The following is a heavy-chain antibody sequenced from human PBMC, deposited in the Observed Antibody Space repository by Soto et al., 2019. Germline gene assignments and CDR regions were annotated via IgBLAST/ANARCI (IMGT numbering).Heavy chain of an antibody. CDR3: ARGHHYDFWSGSDAFDI. D-gene: IGHD3-3*01. J-gene: IGHJ3*02. Sequence: GASVKVSCKASGYTFTSYGISWVRQAPGQGLEWMGWISAYNGNTNYAQKLQGRVTMTTDTSTSTAYMELRSLRSDDTAVYYCARGHHYDFWSGSDAFDIWGQGTMVTVSS. V-gene: IGHV1-18*01. CDR2: ISAYNGNT. CDR1: GYTFTSYG.